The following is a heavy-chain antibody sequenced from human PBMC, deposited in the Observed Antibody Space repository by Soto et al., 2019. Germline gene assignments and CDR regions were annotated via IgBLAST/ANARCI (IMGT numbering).Heavy chain of an antibody. V-gene: IGHV4-61*08. J-gene: IGHJ4*02. CDR3: AREYSNSPEAFDS. CDR2: IYSTGRT. CDR1: GGSVNSDDYY. D-gene: IGHD1-26*01. Sequence: NPSETLSLTCTVSGGSVNSDDYYWSWIRQPPGKGLEWIGYIYSTGRTNYNPSLMSRVTISLDTSRNQCSLKLSSVTAADTAVFYCAREYSNSPEAFDSWGQGTLVTVSS.